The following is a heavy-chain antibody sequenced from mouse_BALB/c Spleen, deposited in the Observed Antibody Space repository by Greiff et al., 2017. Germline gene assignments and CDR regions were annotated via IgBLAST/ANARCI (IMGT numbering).Heavy chain of an antibody. CDR2: ISSGSSTI. CDR1: GFTFSSFG. D-gene: IGHD6-1*01. Sequence: EVQLVESGGGLVQPGGSRKLSCAASGFTFSSFGMHWVRQAPEKGLEWVAYISSGSSTIYYADTVKGRFTISRDNPKNTLFLQMTSLRSEDTAMYYCARSTRDAMDYWGQGTSVTVSS. CDR3: ARSTRDAMDY. V-gene: IGHV5-17*02. J-gene: IGHJ4*01.